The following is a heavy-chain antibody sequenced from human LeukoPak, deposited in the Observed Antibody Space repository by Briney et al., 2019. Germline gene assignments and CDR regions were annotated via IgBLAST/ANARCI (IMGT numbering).Heavy chain of an antibody. CDR1: GGSISSSSYY. Sequence: SETLSLTCTVSGGSISSSSYYWGWIRQPPGKGLEWIGSIYYSGSTYYNPSLKSRVTISVDTSKNQFSLNLSSVTAADTAVYYCARDPGRAVAGRKKDYWGQGTLVTVSS. J-gene: IGHJ4*02. CDR3: ARDPGRAVAGRKKDY. D-gene: IGHD6-19*01. V-gene: IGHV4-39*02. CDR2: IYYSGST.